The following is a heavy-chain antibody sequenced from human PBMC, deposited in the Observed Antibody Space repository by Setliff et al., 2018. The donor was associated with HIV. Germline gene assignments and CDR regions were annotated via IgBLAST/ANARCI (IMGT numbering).Heavy chain of an antibody. CDR2: IYTSGNT. CDR3: AREWLQHTGDDAFDV. CDR1: GGSISSHY. Sequence: SETLSLTCTVSGGSISSHYWSWIRQPAGKGLEWMGRIYTSGNTNYNPSLKSRVTMSVDTSKNQFSLKLTSVTAADTAVYYCAREWLQHTGDDAFDVWGQGTMVTVSS. V-gene: IGHV4-4*07. J-gene: IGHJ3*01. D-gene: IGHD5-12*01.